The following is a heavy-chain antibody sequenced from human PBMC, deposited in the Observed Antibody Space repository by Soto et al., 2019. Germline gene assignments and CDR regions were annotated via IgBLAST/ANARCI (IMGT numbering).Heavy chain of an antibody. CDR2: ITGSGDYT. D-gene: IGHD3-22*01. CDR1: GFTFSNYA. J-gene: IGHJ4*02. V-gene: IGHV3-23*01. CDR3: AKARYYDSTGYLYYFDY. Sequence: GGSLRLSCAASGFTFSNYAMSWVRQAPGKGLEWVSSITGSGDYTYYADSVKGRFTISRDNSKNTLYLQMNSLRAEDTAVYYCAKARYYDSTGYLYYFDYWGQGTLVTV.